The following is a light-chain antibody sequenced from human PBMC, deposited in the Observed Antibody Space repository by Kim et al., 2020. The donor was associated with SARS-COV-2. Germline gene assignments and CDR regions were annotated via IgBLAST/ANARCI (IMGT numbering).Light chain of an antibody. V-gene: IGLV2-14*03. J-gene: IGLJ2*01. CDR3: TSYTDTITVL. CDR2: DVT. Sequence: QSALTQPASVSGSPGQSVTISCTGTSSDIGYYNFVSWYQQHPGKAPKLMIYDVTNRPSGVSNRFSGSKFGNTASLTISGLQPEDEAVYYCTSYTDTITVLFGGGTQLTVL. CDR1: SSDIGYYNF.